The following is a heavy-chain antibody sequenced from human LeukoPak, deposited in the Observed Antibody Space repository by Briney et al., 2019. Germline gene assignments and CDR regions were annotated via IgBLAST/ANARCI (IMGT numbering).Heavy chain of an antibody. CDR3: ARVSSGSYFEGVDV. V-gene: IGHV3-66*01. D-gene: IGHD1-26*01. J-gene: IGHJ6*02. CDR1: GFTFSSYA. Sequence: GGSLRLSCAASGFTFSSYAMSWVRQAPGKGLEWVSAIYSGGSTYYADSVKGRFIISRDNSKNTLYLQMNSLRVEDTAVYYCARVSSGSYFEGVDVWGQGTTVTVSS. CDR2: IYSGGST.